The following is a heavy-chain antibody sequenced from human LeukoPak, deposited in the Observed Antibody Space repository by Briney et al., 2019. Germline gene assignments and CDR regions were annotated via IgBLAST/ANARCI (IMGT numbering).Heavy chain of an antibody. CDR3: AKHFCTGLDCSLFDS. Sequence: GESLRLSCAASGFTFSNAWMSWVRQAPGKGLEWVGRIKSKTDGGTTDYAAPVKGRFTISRDDSKNTLYLQLNSLRPEDTALSYCAKHFCTGLDCSLFDSWGQGTLVTVSS. CDR2: IKSKTDGGTT. CDR1: GFTFSNAW. D-gene: IGHD3/OR15-3a*01. V-gene: IGHV3-15*01. J-gene: IGHJ4*02.